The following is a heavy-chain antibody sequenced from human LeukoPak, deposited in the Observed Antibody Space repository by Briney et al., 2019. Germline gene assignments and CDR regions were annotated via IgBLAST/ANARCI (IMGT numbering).Heavy chain of an antibody. D-gene: IGHD5-18*01. J-gene: IGHJ4*02. CDR1: GFTFSSYA. Sequence: GGSLRLSCAASGFTFSSYAMSWVRQAPGKGLEWVSGISWNSGSIGYADSVKGRFTISRDNAKNSLYLQMNSLRAEDTALYYCAKDIEYGGTAMVLDYWGQGTLVTVSS. V-gene: IGHV3-9*01. CDR2: ISWNSGSI. CDR3: AKDIEYGGTAMVLDY.